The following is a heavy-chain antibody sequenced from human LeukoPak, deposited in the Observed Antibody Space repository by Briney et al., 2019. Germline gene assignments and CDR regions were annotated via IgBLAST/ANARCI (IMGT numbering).Heavy chain of an antibody. CDR1: GYTLTSYY. CDR2: INPTGGST. J-gene: IGHJ5*02. CDR3: ARDNSVGDTAWWFDP. V-gene: IGHV1-46*01. D-gene: IGHD1-26*01. Sequence: ASVKVSCKASGYTLTSYYMHRVRQAPGQGLEWMGLINPTGGSTGYAQKFQGRVTMTRDMSTSTDYMEPSSLRSEDTAVYYCARDNSVGDTAWWFDPWGQGTLVTVSS.